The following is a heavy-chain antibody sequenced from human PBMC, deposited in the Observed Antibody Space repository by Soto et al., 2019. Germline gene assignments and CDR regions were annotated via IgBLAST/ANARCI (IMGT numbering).Heavy chain of an antibody. CDR3: ARDDVHCSGGTCYGIPMDV. J-gene: IGHJ4*01. CDR2: IWYDGSNK. CDR1: GFTFSSYG. Sequence: GGSLRLSCAASGFTFSSYGMHWVLQAPCKGLEWVAVIWYDGSNKYYADSVKGRFTISRDNSKNTLYLQMNSLRAEDTAVYYCARDDVHCSGGTCYGIPMDVWGHGTLVTVSS. V-gene: IGHV3-33*01. D-gene: IGHD2-15*01.